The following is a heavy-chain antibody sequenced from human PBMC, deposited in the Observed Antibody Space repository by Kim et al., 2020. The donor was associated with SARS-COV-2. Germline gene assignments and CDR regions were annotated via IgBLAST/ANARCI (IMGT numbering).Heavy chain of an antibody. Sequence: GGSLRLSCAASGFTFSSYGMHWVRQAPGKGLEWVAVIWYDGSNKYYADSVKGRFTISRDNSKNTLYLQMNSLRAEDTAVYYCARESLSKYLGYWGQGTLVTVSS. CDR1: GFTFSSYG. CDR2: IWYDGSNK. J-gene: IGHJ4*02. CDR3: ARESLSKYLGY. V-gene: IGHV3-33*01. D-gene: IGHD3-16*01.